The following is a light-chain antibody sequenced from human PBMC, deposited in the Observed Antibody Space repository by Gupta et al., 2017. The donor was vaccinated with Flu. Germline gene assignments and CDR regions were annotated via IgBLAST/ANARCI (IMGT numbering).Light chain of an antibody. CDR3: QLRPNWPSNS. V-gene: IGKV3-11*01. CDR2: GAS. J-gene: IGKJ5*01. CDR1: RSISNY. Sequence: ATLALSPGERATPSWRARRSISNYVTWYQQRRGQAPRLLIYGASNSATGIPARFSGSGCGTEFTLTISSREPDDFAVYYCQLRPNWPSNSFGQGTRLDI.